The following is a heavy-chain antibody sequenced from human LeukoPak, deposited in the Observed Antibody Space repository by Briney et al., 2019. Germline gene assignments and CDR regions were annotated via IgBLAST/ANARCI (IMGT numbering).Heavy chain of an antibody. CDR2: ISGSGGST. D-gene: IGHD3-10*01. V-gene: IGHV3-23*01. Sequence: GGSLRLSCAASGFTFSSYAMSWVRQAPGKGLEWVSAISGSGGSTYYADSVKGRFTISRDNSKDTLYLQMNSLRAEDTAVYYCAKDGSDETFGELYRPAKGPIDYWGQGTLVTVSS. CDR1: GFTFSSYA. J-gene: IGHJ4*02. CDR3: AKDGSDETFGELYRPAKGPIDY.